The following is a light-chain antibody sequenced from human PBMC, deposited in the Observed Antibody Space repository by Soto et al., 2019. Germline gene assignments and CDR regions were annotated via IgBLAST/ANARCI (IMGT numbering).Light chain of an antibody. Sequence: QSALTQPPSASGSPGQSVTISCTGTSSDVGGYNYVSWYQQHPGKAPTLMIYEVSKRPSGVPDRFSGSKSGNTASLTVSGFQAEDEADYYCSSYAGSKGVFGGGTKLTVL. CDR2: EVS. CDR3: SSYAGSKGV. V-gene: IGLV2-8*01. J-gene: IGLJ2*01. CDR1: SSDVGGYNY.